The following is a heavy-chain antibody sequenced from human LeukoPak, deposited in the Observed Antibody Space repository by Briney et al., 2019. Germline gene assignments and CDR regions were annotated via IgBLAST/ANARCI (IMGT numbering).Heavy chain of an antibody. CDR3: ANTVAGWDHDS. D-gene: IGHD6-19*01. CDR1: GFTFSDYY. J-gene: IGHJ5*02. V-gene: IGHV3-11*04. CDR2: ISSSGSTI. Sequence: KSGGSLRLSCAASGFTFSDYYMSWIRQAPGKGLEWVSYISSSGSTIYYADSVKGRFTISRDNAKNALYLQMNSLRAEDTGIYFCANTVAGWDHDSWGQGTLVTASS.